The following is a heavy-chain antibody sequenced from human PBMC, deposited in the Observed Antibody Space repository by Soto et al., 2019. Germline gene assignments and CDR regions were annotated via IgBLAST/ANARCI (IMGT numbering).Heavy chain of an antibody. CDR1: GFTFRSYW. Sequence: EVQLVESGGGLVQPGGSLRLSCAVSGFTFRSYWMHWVRQAPGRGLAWVSRINTDGSSTSYADSVKGRFTISRDNAKNTRYLQMNSLRVADTAVYYCARDETQTFRSYVYYYGVDVWGQGTTVTVSS. V-gene: IGHV3-74*01. CDR3: ARDETQTFRSYVYYYGVDV. CDR2: INTDGSST. J-gene: IGHJ6*02. D-gene: IGHD3-16*01.